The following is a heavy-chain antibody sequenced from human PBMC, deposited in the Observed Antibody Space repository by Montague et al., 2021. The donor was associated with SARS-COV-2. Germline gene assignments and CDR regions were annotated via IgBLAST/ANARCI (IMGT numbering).Heavy chain of an antibody. J-gene: IGHJ4*02. D-gene: IGHD6-19*01. V-gene: IGHV3-23*01. CDR2: ISGDGATA. CDR1: GFTFGDYA. CDR3: AKALYSGGFFFESGSDF. Sequence: SLRLSFAASGFTFGDYAINWVRQAPGKGLEWVASISGDGATAYYAESVLGRFAISRDNSKNTVLLQMGSLRVKDAAVYYCAKALYSGGFFFESGSDFWGQGTLVTVSS.